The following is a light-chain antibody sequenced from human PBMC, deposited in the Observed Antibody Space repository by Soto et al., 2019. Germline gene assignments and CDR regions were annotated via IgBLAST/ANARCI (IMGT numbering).Light chain of an antibody. CDR3: CSYAGIYSYV. CDR1: SSDVGRFEY. Sequence: QFALTQPRSVSGSPGQSVTISCTGTSSDVGRFEYVSWYQQHPGEAPKVVVYDITKRPSGVPDRFSGSKSGNTASLTISGLQAEDEADYYCCSYAGIYSYVFGTGTKVTVL. J-gene: IGLJ1*01. CDR2: DIT. V-gene: IGLV2-11*01.